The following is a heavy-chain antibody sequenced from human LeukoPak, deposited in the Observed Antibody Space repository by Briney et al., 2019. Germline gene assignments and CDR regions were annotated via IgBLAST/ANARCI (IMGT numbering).Heavy chain of an antibody. CDR1: GFTFSSYG. D-gene: IGHD5-24*01. J-gene: IGHJ4*02. CDR3: ASQDGYNLRETYYFDY. Sequence: GGSLRLSCAASGFTFSSYGMHWVRQAPGKGLQWVAFIPYDGSNKYYADSVKGRFTISRDNSKNTMYPQMNSLRAEDTAVYYCASQDGYNLRETYYFDYWGQGTLVTVSS. V-gene: IGHV3-30*02. CDR2: IPYDGSNK.